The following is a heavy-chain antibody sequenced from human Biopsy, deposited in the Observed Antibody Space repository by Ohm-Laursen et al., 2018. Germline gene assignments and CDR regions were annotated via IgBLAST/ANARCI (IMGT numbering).Heavy chain of an antibody. V-gene: IGHV3-74*03. D-gene: IGHD2-15*01. J-gene: IGHJ6*02. CDR3: VSFLKDLNMAV. CDR1: GFTFSNYW. Sequence: GSLRLSCSASGFTFSNYWMHWVRQPPGEGLVWVSRIKSDGTTMYADFVRGRFTLSRDNAKNTLYLQMNSLRAEDTAVYYCVSFLKDLNMAVWGQGTTVTVSS. CDR2: IKSDGTT.